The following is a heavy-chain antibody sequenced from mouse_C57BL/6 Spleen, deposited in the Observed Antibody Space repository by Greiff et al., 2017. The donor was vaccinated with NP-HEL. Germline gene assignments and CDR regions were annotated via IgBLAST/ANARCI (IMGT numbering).Heavy chain of an antibody. CDR3: AREEGDYYGSSYDY. D-gene: IGHD1-1*01. CDR2: IDPSDSYT. Sequence: QVQLQQPGAELVRPGTSVKLSCKASGYTFTSYWMHWVKQRPGQGLEWIGVIDPSDSYTNYNQKFKGKATLTVDTSSSTAYMQLSSLTSEDSAVYHCAREEGDYYGSSYDYWGQGTTLTVSS. CDR1: GYTFTSYW. V-gene: IGHV1-59*01. J-gene: IGHJ2*01.